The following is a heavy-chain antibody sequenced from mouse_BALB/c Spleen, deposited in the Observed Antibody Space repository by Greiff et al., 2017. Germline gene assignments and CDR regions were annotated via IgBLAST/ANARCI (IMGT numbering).Heavy chain of an antibody. CDR2: ISSGGST. Sequence: EVQRVESGGGLVKPGGSLKLSCAASGFTFSSYAMSWVRQTPEKRLEWVASISSGGSTYYPDSVKGRFTISRDNARNILYLQMSSLRSEDTAMYYCAREGYYGSRAWFAYWGQGTLVTVSA. CDR3: AREGYYGSRAWFAY. CDR1: GFTFSSYA. J-gene: IGHJ3*01. D-gene: IGHD1-1*01. V-gene: IGHV5-6-5*01.